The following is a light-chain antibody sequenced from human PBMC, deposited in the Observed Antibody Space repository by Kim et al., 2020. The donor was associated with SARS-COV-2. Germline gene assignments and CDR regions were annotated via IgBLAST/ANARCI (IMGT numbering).Light chain of an antibody. CDR3: LQHNTYPLV. J-gene: IGKJ1*01. Sequence: SASVGDRVTVTCRASQGISDNLDWYQHKPGRAPKRLIYAATSLESGVPSRFSGSGSGTEFSLTISSLQPEDFATYYCLQHNTYPLVFGQGTRVEI. CDR1: QGISDN. V-gene: IGKV1-17*01. CDR2: AAT.